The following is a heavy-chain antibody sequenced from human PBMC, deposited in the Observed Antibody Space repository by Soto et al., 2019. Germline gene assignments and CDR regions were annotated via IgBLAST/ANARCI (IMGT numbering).Heavy chain of an antibody. CDR3: TRGHYDFWSGYFATIDY. Sequence: PSETLSLTCTVSGASISSYYWSWIRRPPGKGLEWIGYIHYSGSTRYNPSLKSRVTISADTSKNQFSLKLSSVTAADTAVYYCTRGHYDFWSGYFATIDYWGQGTLVTVSS. D-gene: IGHD3-3*01. J-gene: IGHJ4*02. CDR1: GASISSYY. V-gene: IGHV4-59*08. CDR2: IHYSGST.